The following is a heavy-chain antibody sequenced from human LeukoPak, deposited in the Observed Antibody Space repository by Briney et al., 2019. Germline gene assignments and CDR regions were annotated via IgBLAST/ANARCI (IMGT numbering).Heavy chain of an antibody. CDR3: VRDSPTGYYTDH. Sequence: GGSLRLSCAASGFTFSSYWMHWVRQAPGKGLVWVSRINSDGSSTSYADSVKGRFTISRDNAKNTLYLQMNSLRAEDTAVYYCVRDSPTGYYTDHWGQGTLVTVSS. D-gene: IGHD3/OR15-3a*01. J-gene: IGHJ4*02. CDR2: INSDGSST. V-gene: IGHV3-74*01. CDR1: GFTFSSYW.